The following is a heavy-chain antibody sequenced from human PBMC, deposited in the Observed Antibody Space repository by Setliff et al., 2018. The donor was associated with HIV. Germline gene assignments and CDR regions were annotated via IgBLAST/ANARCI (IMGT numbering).Heavy chain of an antibody. V-gene: IGHV3-33*08. J-gene: IGHJ4*02. CDR3: ATGWRQGRGMVAAPGHLHY. CDR2: IWYDGSNK. CDR1: GFTFGSYS. D-gene: IGHD2-15*01. Sequence: GGSLRLSCAASGFTFGSYSMNWVRQAPGKGLEWVAVIWYDGSNKYYADTVKGRFTISRDNSKDTLYLQMNNLRPEDTAVYYCATGWRQGRGMVAAPGHLHYWGQGTLVTVSS.